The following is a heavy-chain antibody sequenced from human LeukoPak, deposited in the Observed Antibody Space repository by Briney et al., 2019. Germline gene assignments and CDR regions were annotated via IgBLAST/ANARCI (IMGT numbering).Heavy chain of an antibody. Sequence: GASVKVSCKASGGTFSSYAISWVRQAPGQGLEWMGGIIPIFGTANYAQKFQGRVTITADESTSTAYMELSSLRSEDTAVYYCARDLELAAAGDQHWGQGTLVTGSS. V-gene: IGHV1-69*13. CDR3: ARDLELAAAGDQH. J-gene: IGHJ1*01. CDR1: GGTFSSYA. D-gene: IGHD6-13*01. CDR2: IIPIFGTA.